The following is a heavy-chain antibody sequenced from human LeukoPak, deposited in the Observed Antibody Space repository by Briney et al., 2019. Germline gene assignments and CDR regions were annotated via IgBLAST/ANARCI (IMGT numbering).Heavy chain of an antibody. V-gene: IGHV3-23*01. CDR3: AKGSYYDSSGSFYFDY. CDR1: RFTFNSYA. J-gene: IGHJ4*02. Sequence: GGSLRLSCAASRFTFNSYAMSWVRQAPGKGLEWVSGISGSGDNTYYADSVKGRFTISRDNSKNTLYVQVNSLGTEDTAAYYCAKGSYYDSSGSFYFDYWGQGTLVTVSS. CDR2: ISGSGDNT. D-gene: IGHD3-22*01.